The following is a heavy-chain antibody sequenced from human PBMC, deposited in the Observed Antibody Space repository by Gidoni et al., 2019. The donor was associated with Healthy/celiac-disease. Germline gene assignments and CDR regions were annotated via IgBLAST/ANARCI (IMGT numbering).Heavy chain of an antibody. V-gene: IGHV1-69*02. CDR3: ASMVQGAPSV. D-gene: IGHD3-10*01. J-gene: IGHJ6*02. CDR1: GGTFSSYT. CDR2: SIPILGIA. Sequence: EVKKPGSSVKVSCKASGGTFSSYTISWVRQAPGQGLEWMGRSIPILGIANYAQKFQGRVTITADKSTSTAYMELSSLRSEDTAVYYCASMVQGAPSVWGQGTTVTVSS.